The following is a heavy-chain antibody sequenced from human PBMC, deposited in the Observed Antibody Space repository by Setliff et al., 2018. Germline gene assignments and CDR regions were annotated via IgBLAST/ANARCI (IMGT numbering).Heavy chain of an antibody. CDR1: GFTFSSYA. D-gene: IGHD2-2*01. Sequence: GGSLRLSCAASGFTFSSYAMSWVRQAPGKGLEWVSAISGSGGSTYYADSVKGRFTISRDNSKNTLYLQMNSLRAEDTAVYYCAKAIAPIVVVPAAMLEAYWGQGTLVTVSS. J-gene: IGHJ4*02. CDR3: AKAIAPIVVVPAAMLEAY. V-gene: IGHV3-23*01. CDR2: ISGSGGST.